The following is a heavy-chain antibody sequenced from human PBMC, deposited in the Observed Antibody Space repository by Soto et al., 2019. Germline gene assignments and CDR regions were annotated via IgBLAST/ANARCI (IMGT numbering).Heavy chain of an antibody. Sequence: SVKVSCKASGGTFSSYAISWVRQAPGQGLEWMGGIIPIFGTANYAQKFQGRVTITADESTSTAYMELSSLRSEDTAVYYCARDSNYYYGMDVWGQGTTVTVYS. CDR1: GGTFSSYA. J-gene: IGHJ6*02. V-gene: IGHV1-69*13. CDR2: IIPIFGTA. CDR3: ARDSNYYYGMDV.